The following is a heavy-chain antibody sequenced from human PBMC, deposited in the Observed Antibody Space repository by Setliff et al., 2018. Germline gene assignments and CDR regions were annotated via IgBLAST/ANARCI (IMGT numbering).Heavy chain of an antibody. CDR3: ARALGGISAAGNNWLDS. V-gene: IGHV1-18*04. CDR1: GYTFANSI. CDR2: IAVYTGKT. J-gene: IGHJ5*01. D-gene: IGHD6-13*01. Sequence: ASVKVSCKASGYTFANSIVSWVRQAPGQGLEWMGWIAVYTGKTYSAQKFQGRLTMTTDKSTNMAYLDLRGLRLDDTAVYYCARALGGISAAGNNWLDSWGQGTLVTVSS.